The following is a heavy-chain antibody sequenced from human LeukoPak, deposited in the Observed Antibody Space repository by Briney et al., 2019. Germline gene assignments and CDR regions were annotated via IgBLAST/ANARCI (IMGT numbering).Heavy chain of an antibody. V-gene: IGHV3-30*03. CDR1: GFTFSSYG. CDR3: ARPSYDSGSYFDY. Sequence: GGSLRLSCAASGFTFSSYGMHWVRQAPGKGLEWVAVISYDGSNKYYADSVKGRFTISRDNAKNSLDLQMNSLRAEDTAVYYCARPSYDSGSYFDYWGQGTLVTVSS. D-gene: IGHD3-10*01. CDR2: ISYDGSNK. J-gene: IGHJ4*02.